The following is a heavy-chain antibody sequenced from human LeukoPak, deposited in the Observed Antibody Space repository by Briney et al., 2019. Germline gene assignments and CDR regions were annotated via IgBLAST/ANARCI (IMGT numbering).Heavy chain of an antibody. CDR3: TRSSESYDSSGYYSYYFDY. D-gene: IGHD3-22*01. J-gene: IGHJ4*02. CDR2: IYYSGST. CDR1: GGSISSYY. V-gene: IGHV4-59*01. Sequence: RSSETLSLTCTVSGGSISSYYWSWIRLPPGKGLEWIGYIYYSGSTNYNPSLRSRVTISVDTSKNQFSLKLSSVTAADTAVYYCTRSSESYDSSGYYSYYFDYWGQGTLVTVSS.